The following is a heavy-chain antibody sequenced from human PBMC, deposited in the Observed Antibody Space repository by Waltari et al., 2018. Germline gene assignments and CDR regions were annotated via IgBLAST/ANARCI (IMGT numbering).Heavy chain of an antibody. V-gene: IGHV3-23*01. CDR3: AKDTSIWGMDGYFDY. D-gene: IGHD3-16*01. J-gene: IGHJ4*02. Sequence: EVQLMESGGGLVQPGGSLRLSCAASGLTFSNYAMTWVRQAPGKGLEWVSGISGSAGSAYFADSVKGRFTISRDNSKNTLYLQMNSLRAEDTALYYCAKDTSIWGMDGYFDYWGQGTLVTVSS. CDR1: GLTFSNYA. CDR2: ISGSAGSA.